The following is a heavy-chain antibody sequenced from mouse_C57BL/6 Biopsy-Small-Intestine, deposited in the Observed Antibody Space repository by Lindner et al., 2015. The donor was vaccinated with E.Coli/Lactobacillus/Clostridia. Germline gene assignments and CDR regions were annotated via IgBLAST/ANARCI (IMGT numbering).Heavy chain of an antibody. CDR2: INPSSGYT. CDR1: GYTFTSFT. J-gene: IGHJ3*01. Sequence: VQLQESGAELARPGASVKMSCKASGYTFTSFTMHWVKQRPGQGLEWIGYINPSSGYTKYNQKFKDKATLTADKSSSTAYMQLSSLTSEDSAVYYCARERLRGFAYWGQGTLVTVSA. D-gene: IGHD3-2*02. V-gene: IGHV1-4*01. CDR3: ARERLRGFAY.